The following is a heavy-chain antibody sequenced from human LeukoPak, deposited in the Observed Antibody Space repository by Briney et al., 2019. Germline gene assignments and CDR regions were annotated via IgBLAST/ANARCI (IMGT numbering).Heavy chain of an antibody. CDR2: IRYDGSNK. D-gene: IGHD3-16*02. V-gene: IGHV3-30*02. Sequence: GGSLRLSCAASGFTFSSYGTHWVRQAPGKGLEWVAFIRYDGSNKYYADSVKGRFTISRDNSKNTLYLQMNSLRAEDTAVYYCAKDDYDYVWGSYRSYFDYWGQGTLVTVSS. J-gene: IGHJ4*02. CDR3: AKDDYDYVWGSYRSYFDY. CDR1: GFTFSSYG.